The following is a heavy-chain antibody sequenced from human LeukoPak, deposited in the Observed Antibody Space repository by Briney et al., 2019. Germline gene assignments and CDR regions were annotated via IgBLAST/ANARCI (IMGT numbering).Heavy chain of an antibody. Sequence: GGSLRLSCAASGFTFDDYAMHWVRQAPGKGLEWVSLISGDGGSTYYADSVKGRFTISRDNSKNSLYLQMNSLRAEDTAIYYCARGHYGLDVWGQGTTVTVSS. CDR1: GFTFDDYA. CDR2: ISGDGGST. V-gene: IGHV3-43*02. CDR3: ARGHYGLDV. J-gene: IGHJ6*02.